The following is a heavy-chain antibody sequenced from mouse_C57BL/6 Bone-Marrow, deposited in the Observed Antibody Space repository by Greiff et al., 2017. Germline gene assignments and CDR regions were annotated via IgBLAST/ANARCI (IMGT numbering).Heavy chain of an antibody. J-gene: IGHJ1*03. CDR1: GYTFTSYG. D-gene: IGHD1-1*01. CDR2: IYPRSGNT. V-gene: IGHV1-81*01. CDR3: ARAGYYGSRYGGYFDV. Sequence: VKLVESGAELARPGASVKLSCKASGYTFTSYGISWVKQRTGQGLEWIGEIYPRSGNTYYNEKFKGKATLTADKSSSTAYMELRSLTSEDSAVYYGARAGYYGSRYGGYFDVWGTGTTVTVSS.